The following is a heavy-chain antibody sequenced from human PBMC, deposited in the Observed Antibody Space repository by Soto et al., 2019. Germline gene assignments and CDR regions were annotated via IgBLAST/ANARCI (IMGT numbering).Heavy chain of an antibody. Sequence: QVQLQESGPGLVKPSQTLSLTCTVSGGSISSGGYYWSWIRQHPGKGLEWIGYIYYRGSTYYNPSLKSRVTISVDTSKNQFPLKLSSVTATDTAVYYCARDQAGYFDYWGQGTLVTVSS. CDR2: IYYRGST. CDR1: GGSISSGGYY. D-gene: IGHD6-13*01. CDR3: ARDQAGYFDY. J-gene: IGHJ4*02. V-gene: IGHV4-31*03.